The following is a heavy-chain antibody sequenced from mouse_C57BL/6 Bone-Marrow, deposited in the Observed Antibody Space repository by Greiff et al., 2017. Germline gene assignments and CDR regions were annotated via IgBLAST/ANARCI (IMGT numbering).Heavy chain of an antibody. Sequence: QVQLQQSGTELVKPGASVKLSCKASGYTFTSYWMHWVKQRPGQGLEWIGNINPSNGGTNYNEKFKSKATLTVDKSSSTAYMQLSSLTSEDSAVYYCARGGGWLPPWLAYWGQGTLVTVSA. J-gene: IGHJ3*01. CDR2: INPSNGGT. CDR1: GYTFTSYW. V-gene: IGHV1-53*01. D-gene: IGHD2-3*01. CDR3: ARGGGWLPPWLAY.